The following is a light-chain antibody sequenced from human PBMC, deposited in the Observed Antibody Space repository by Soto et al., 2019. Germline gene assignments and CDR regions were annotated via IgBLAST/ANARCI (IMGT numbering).Light chain of an antibody. CDR3: QQSYCTPSFT. V-gene: IGKV1-39*01. CDR1: QSISSW. CDR2: HAS. J-gene: IGKJ5*01. Sequence: DILMTQSPSTLSASLGDRATITCRASQSISSWLSCYQQKPGKAPKVLIYHASNLKSGVPSRFSGSGSGTDFTLTISSLQPEDFATDYCQQSYCTPSFTFGQGTRLEIK.